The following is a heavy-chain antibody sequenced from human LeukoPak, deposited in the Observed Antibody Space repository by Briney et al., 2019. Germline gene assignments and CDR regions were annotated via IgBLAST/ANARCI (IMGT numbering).Heavy chain of an antibody. Sequence: SETLSLTCTVSGGSISSSGSYWGWIRQPPGKGLEWIGNIYYSGSTYYNPSLKGRVTISVDTSKNQFSLKLTSVTAADTAVFYCARRGSYDTFDIWGHGTMVTVSS. D-gene: IGHD1-26*01. CDR3: ARRGSYDTFDI. CDR1: GGSISSSGSY. J-gene: IGHJ3*02. CDR2: IYYSGST. V-gene: IGHV4-39*01.